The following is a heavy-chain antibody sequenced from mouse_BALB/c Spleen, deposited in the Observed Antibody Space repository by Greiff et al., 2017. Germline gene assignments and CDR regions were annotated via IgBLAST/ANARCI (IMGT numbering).Heavy chain of an antibody. Sequence: QVQLQQSGAELVRPGTSVKISCKASGYTFTNYWLGWVKQRPGHGLEWIGDIYPGGGYTNYNEKFKGKATLTADTSSSTAYMQLSSLTSEASAVYFCARKGNYVFMDYWGQGTSVTVSS. CDR3: ARKGNYVFMDY. CDR2: IYPGGGYT. J-gene: IGHJ4*01. D-gene: IGHD2-1*01. CDR1: GYTFTNYW. V-gene: IGHV1-63*02.